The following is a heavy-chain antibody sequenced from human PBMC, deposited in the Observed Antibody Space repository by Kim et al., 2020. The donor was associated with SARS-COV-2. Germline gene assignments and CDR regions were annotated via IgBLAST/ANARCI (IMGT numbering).Heavy chain of an antibody. J-gene: IGHJ5*02. CDR2: ITRSTGKT. CDR3: ARGLAYCDGDCP. Sequence: GGSLRLSCAATGFTFSIHDMHWVRQAPGKGLECVSFITRSTGKTFYADSVKGRFTISRDDAKNSLYLQMDNLRDEDTAVYYCARGLAYCDGDCPWGQGTLVTVSS. CDR1: GFTFSIHD. V-gene: IGHV3-48*02. D-gene: IGHD2-21*02.